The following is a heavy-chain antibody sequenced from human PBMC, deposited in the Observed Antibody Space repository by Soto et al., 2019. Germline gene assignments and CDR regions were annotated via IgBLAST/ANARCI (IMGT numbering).Heavy chain of an antibody. J-gene: IGHJ4*02. CDR2: ISGSGGST. Sequence: EVQLLESGGGLVQPGGSLRLSCAASGFTFSSYAMSWVRQAPGKGLEWVSAISGSGGSTYYADSVKGRFTISRDNSKNPLYRQMTALRAEETAVYYFAKGPRSSPPGVVPVPCFDYWGQGTLVTVSS. V-gene: IGHV3-23*01. D-gene: IGHD2-2*01. CDR1: GFTFSSYA. CDR3: AKGPRSSPPGVVPVPCFDY.